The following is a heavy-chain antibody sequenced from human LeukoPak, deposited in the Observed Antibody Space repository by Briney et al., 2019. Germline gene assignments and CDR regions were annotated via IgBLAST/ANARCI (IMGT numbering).Heavy chain of an antibody. CDR2: ISAYNGIT. V-gene: IGHV1-18*01. D-gene: IGHD5-18*01. CDR3: ARNTPPRNRYSYGYDY. Sequence: GASVKVSCKASGYTFTSYGISWGRQAPGQRLEWMEWISAYNGITNYAQKLQGRVTMTTDTSTSTAYMELRSLRSDDTAVYYCARNTPPRNRYSYGYDYWGQGTLVTVSS. J-gene: IGHJ4*02. CDR1: GYTFTSYG.